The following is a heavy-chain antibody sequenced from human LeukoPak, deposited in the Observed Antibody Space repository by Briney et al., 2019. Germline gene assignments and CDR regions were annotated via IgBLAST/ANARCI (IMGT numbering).Heavy chain of an antibody. J-gene: IGHJ4*02. CDR3: ARVPLRGYDSSGHRLYYFDY. Sequence: ASVKVSCKASGGTFSSYAIRWVRQAPGQGLEWMGGIIPIFGTANYAQKFQGRVTITTDESTSTAYMELSSLRSEDTAVYYCARVPLRGYDSSGHRLYYFDYWGQGTLVTVSS. D-gene: IGHD3-22*01. CDR2: IIPIFGTA. CDR1: GGTFSSYA. V-gene: IGHV1-69*05.